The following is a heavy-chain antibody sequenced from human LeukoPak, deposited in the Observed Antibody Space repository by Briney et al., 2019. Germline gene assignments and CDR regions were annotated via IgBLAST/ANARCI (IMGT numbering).Heavy chain of an antibody. CDR1: GFTFSSYS. D-gene: IGHD3-22*01. CDR3: ARDPSKTYYYDSSGYD. J-gene: IGHJ4*02. Sequence: GGSLRLFCAASGFTFSSYSMNWVRQAPGKGLEWVSSISSSSSYIYYADSVKGRFTISRDNAKNSLYLQMNSLRAEDTAVYYCARDPSKTYYYDSSGYDWGQGTLVTVSS. V-gene: IGHV3-21*01. CDR2: ISSSSSYI.